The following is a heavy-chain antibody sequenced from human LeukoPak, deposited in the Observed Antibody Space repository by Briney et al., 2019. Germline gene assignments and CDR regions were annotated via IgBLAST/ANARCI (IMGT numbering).Heavy chain of an antibody. D-gene: IGHD6-19*01. CDR3: ARLETGVAGTYWPQPTDY. Sequence: GESLKISCKGSGYSFTSYWIGWVRQMPGKGLEWMGIIYPGDSDTRYSPSFQGQVTISADKSISTAYLQWSSLKASDTAMYYCARLETGVAGTYWPQPTDYWGQGTLVTVSS. CDR1: GYSFTSYW. J-gene: IGHJ4*02. V-gene: IGHV5-51*01. CDR2: IYPGDSDT.